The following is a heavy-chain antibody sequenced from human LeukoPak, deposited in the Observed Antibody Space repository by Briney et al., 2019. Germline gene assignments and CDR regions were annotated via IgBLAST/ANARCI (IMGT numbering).Heavy chain of an antibody. Sequence: GGSLRLSCAASGFTFSSHGMHWVRQAPGKGLEWVAVIWYDGSDKYYADSVKGRFTISRDNSKNTLYLQMTSLRADDTAVYYCARATYYYDTSGYYSYYYGMDVWGQRTTVTVSS. J-gene: IGHJ6*02. CDR1: GFTFSSHG. V-gene: IGHV3-33*01. CDR2: IWYDGSDK. D-gene: IGHD3-22*01. CDR3: ARATYYYDTSGYYSYYYGMDV.